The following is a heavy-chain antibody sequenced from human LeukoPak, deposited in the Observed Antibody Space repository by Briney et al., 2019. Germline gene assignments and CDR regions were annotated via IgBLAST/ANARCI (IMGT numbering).Heavy chain of an antibody. D-gene: IGHD6-13*01. CDR1: GFTFSSYS. CDR2: ISSSSSTI. V-gene: IGHV3-48*04. Sequence: GGSLRLSCAASGFTFSSYSMNWVRQAPGKGLEWVSYISSSSSTIYYADSVKGRFTISRDNAKNSLYLQMNSLRAEDTAVYYCARDQRSAAAVPDWFDPWGQGTLVTVSS. J-gene: IGHJ5*02. CDR3: ARDQRSAAAVPDWFDP.